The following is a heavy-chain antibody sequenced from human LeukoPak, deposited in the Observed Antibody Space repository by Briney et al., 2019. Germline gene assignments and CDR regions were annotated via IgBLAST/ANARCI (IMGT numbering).Heavy chain of an antibody. CDR3: ARAETTFYYYYMDV. J-gene: IGHJ6*03. CDR1: GYAFTSYD. Sequence: ASVKVSCKASGYAFTSYDINWVRQATGQGLEWMGWMNPNSGNTGYAQKFQGRVTMTRNTSISTAYMELSSLRSEDTAVYYCARAETTFYYYYMDVWGKGTTVTVSS. D-gene: IGHD4-17*01. V-gene: IGHV1-8*01. CDR2: MNPNSGNT.